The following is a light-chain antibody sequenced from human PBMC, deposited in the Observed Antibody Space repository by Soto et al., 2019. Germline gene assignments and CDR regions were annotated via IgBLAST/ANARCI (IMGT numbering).Light chain of an antibody. Sequence: QSVLTQPASVSGSPGQSITISCTGTSSDVGSYNLVSWYQHHPGKAPKLMIFEVSKRPSGVSNRFSGSKSGNTASLTISGLQAEDEAKYYCCSYAGTYVFGTGTKVTVL. CDR3: CSYAGTYV. J-gene: IGLJ1*01. CDR2: EVS. V-gene: IGLV2-23*02. CDR1: SSDVGSYNL.